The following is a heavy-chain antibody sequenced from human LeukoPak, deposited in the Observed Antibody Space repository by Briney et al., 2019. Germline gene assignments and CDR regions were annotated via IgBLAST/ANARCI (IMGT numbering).Heavy chain of an antibody. D-gene: IGHD2-2*01. CDR1: GITFRTHT. V-gene: IGHV3-21*01. CDR3: ARAGDIVVVPAAYHYYYMDL. Sequence: GGSLRLSCAASGITFRTHTMNGVRQAPGRGLEWLSSITDDGNSIFYADSVKGRFTISRDNAKNSLYLQMNSLRAEDTAVYYCARAGDIVVVPAAYHYYYMDLWGKGNTVTVSS. CDR2: ITDDGNSI. J-gene: IGHJ6*03.